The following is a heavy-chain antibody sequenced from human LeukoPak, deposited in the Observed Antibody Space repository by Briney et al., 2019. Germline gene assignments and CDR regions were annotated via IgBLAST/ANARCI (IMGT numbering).Heavy chain of an antibody. CDR1: GYTFTSYG. Sequence: ASVKVSCKASGYTFTSYGISWVRQAPRQGLEWMGWINPNSGGTNYAQKFQGRVTMTRDTSISTAYMELRRLKSDDTAVYYCARDFRVTTEYNWFDPWGQGTLVTVSS. J-gene: IGHJ5*02. V-gene: IGHV1-2*02. CDR3: ARDFRVTTEYNWFDP. CDR2: INPNSGGT. D-gene: IGHD3-3*01.